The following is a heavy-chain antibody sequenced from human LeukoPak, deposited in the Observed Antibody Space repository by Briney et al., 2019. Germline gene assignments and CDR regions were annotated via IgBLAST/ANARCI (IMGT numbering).Heavy chain of an antibody. D-gene: IGHD3-10*01. J-gene: IGHJ5*02. Sequence: PSETLSLTCTVSGASIRSHYWSWLWQPPGKGMEWIGYMYYSGNNNYNPALKSRITISVDTSKIQFTLKIISVTPADTAVFYCAKRKRGGWFYAWGQGTLVSVSS. CDR3: AKRKRGGWFYA. V-gene: IGHV4-59*11. CDR1: GASIRSHY. CDR2: MYYSGNN.